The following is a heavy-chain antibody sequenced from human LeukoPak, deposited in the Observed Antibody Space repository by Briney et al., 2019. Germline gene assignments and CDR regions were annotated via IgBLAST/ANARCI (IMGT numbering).Heavy chain of an antibody. CDR1: GFPFSIYE. CDR3: ARAGTQQPFDY. Sequence: PGGSLRLSCVASGFPFSIYEMNWVRQAPGKGLEWVSSISSSSSYIYYADSVKGRFTISRDNAKNSLYLQMNSLRAEDTAVYYCARAGTQQPFDYWGQGTLVTVSS. J-gene: IGHJ4*02. CDR2: ISSSSSYI. V-gene: IGHV3-21*01. D-gene: IGHD6-13*01.